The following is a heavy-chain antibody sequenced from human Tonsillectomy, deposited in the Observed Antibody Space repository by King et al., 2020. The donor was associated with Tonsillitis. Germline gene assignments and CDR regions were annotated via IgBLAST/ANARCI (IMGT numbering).Heavy chain of an antibody. J-gene: IGHJ6*02. CDR1: GGSISSSSYY. D-gene: IGHD3-16*02. CDR3: AAHGPLSRGVIAPWRNYYYYGMDV. CDR2: IYYSGST. Sequence: LQLQESGPGLVKPSETLSLTCTVSGGSISSSSYYWGWIRQPPGKGLEWIGSIYYSGSTYYNPSLKSRVTISVDTSKNQFSLKLSSVTAADTAVYYCAAHGPLSRGVIAPWRNYYYYGMDVWGQGTTVTVSS. V-gene: IGHV4-39*01.